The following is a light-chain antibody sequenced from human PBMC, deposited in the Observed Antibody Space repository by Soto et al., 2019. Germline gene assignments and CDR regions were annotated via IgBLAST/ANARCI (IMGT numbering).Light chain of an antibody. CDR3: QQYGSSPPAT. J-gene: IGKJ1*01. Sequence: EIVLTQSPGTLSLSPGERATLSCRASQSVSSSYLAWYQQKPGQAPRLLIYGVSSRATGIPDRFSGSGSGTTFTLTISRLEAEDFAVYYCQQYGSSPPATFGQGTKVEIK. CDR1: QSVSSSY. CDR2: GVS. V-gene: IGKV3-20*01.